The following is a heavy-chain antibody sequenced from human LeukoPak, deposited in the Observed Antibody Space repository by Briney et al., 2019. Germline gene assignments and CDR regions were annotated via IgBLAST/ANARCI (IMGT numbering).Heavy chain of an antibody. J-gene: IGHJ5*02. CDR1: GFTFSSYG. CDR3: AKDRNAPPEGWFDP. CDR2: ISGCGGST. V-gene: IGHV3-23*01. Sequence: GGSLRLPCAASGFTFSSYGMHWVRQAPGKGLEWVSAISGCGGSTYYADSVKGRFTISRDNSKNTLYLQMNSLRAEDTAVYYCAKDRNAPPEGWFDPWGQGTLVTVSS.